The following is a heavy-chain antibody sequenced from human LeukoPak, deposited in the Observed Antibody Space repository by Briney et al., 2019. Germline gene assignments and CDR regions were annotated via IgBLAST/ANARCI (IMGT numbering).Heavy chain of an antibody. V-gene: IGHV4-31*03. D-gene: IGHD3-3*01. CDR3: ARGRITIFGVVTPFDY. J-gene: IGHJ4*02. CDR2: IYYSGST. CDR1: GGSISSGGYY. Sequence: SETLSLTCTVSGGSISSGGYYWSWIRQHPGKGLEWIGYIYYSGSTYYNPSLKSRVTISVDTSKNQFSLKPSSVTAADTAVYYCARGRITIFGVVTPFDYWGQGTLVTVSS.